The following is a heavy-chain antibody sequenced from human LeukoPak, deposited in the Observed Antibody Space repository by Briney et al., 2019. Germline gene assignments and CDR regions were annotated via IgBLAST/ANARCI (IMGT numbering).Heavy chain of an antibody. CDR1: GFTFSSYE. Sequence: PGGSLKLSCAASGFTFSSYEMNWVRQAPGKGLEWVSYISSSGSTIYYADSVKGRFTISRDNSKNTLYLQMNSLRAEDTAVYYCAKGWPVAGTGGPGGTFDYWGQGTLVTVSS. J-gene: IGHJ4*02. CDR2: ISSSGSTI. CDR3: AKGWPVAGTGGPGGTFDY. D-gene: IGHD6-19*01. V-gene: IGHV3-48*03.